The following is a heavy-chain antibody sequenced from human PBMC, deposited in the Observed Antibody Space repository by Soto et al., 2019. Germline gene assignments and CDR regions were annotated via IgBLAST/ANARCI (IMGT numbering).Heavy chain of an antibody. J-gene: IGHJ4*02. D-gene: IGHD6-19*01. CDR3: ARAGSGWYYYFDY. V-gene: IGHV3-7*01. CDR2: IKQDGSEK. Sequence: PGGSLRLSCAASGFTFSSYWMSWVRQAPGKGLEWVANIKQDGSEKYYVDSVKGRFTISRDNAKNSLYLQMNSLRAEDTAVYYCARAGSGWYYYFDYWGQGTLVTVSS. CDR1: GFTFSSYW.